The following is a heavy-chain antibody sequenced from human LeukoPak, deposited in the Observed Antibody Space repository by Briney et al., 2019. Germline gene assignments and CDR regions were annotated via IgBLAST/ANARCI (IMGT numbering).Heavy chain of an antibody. CDR2: ISSDASSI. D-gene: IGHD3-10*01. J-gene: IGHJ4*02. CDR1: GFTFSTSG. V-gene: IGHV3-23*01. CDR3: ATLTGGY. Sequence: GGSLLLSCAASGFTFSTSGMSWVRQAPGKGLEWVSSISSDASSIHYADSVKGRFTISRDNSKNTLYVQMDSLRADDTAVYYCATLTGGYWGQGTLVTVSS.